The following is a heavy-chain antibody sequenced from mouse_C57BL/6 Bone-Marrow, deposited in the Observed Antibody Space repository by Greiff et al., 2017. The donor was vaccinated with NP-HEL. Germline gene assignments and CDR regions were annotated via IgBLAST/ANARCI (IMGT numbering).Heavy chain of an antibody. D-gene: IGHD4-1*01. V-gene: IGHV1-85*01. CDR2: IYPSDGST. Sequence: QVQLQQSGPELVKPGASVKLSCKASGYTFTSYEINWVKQRPGQGLEWIGWIYPSDGSTNYNEKFKGKATLTVDTSSSTAYMELHSLTSEDSAVYCCARGEVTGTAWFAYWGQGTLVTVAA. J-gene: IGHJ3*01. CDR3: ARGEVTGTAWFAY. CDR1: GYTFTSYE.